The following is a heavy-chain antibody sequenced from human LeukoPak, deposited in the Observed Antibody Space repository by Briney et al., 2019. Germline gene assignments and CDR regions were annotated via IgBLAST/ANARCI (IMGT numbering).Heavy chain of an antibody. V-gene: IGHV3-64*01. D-gene: IGHD5-12*01. CDR1: GFIFSNYA. CDR2: ISSSGDSA. CDR3: AREERGLAIDY. Sequence: PGGSLRLSCAASGFIFSNYAMHWVRHTPGKGLEYVSAISSSGDSAYCANSVKGRFTISRDNSKNTLFLQMGSLRAEDMAVYYCAREERGLAIDYWGQGTLVTVSS. J-gene: IGHJ4*02.